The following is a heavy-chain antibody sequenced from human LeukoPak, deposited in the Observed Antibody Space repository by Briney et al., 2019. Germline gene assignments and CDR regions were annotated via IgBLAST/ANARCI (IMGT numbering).Heavy chain of an antibody. V-gene: IGHV1-46*01. CDR3: ARGTIFGVATNWFDP. J-gene: IGHJ5*02. Sequence: ASVKVSCKAVGNSLIGQLLHWVRQAPGQGLEWMGIINPSGGSTSYAQKFQGRVTMTRDMSTSTVYMELSSLRSEDTAVYYCARGTIFGVATNWFDPWGQGTLVTVSS. CDR2: INPSGGST. D-gene: IGHD3-3*01. CDR1: GNSLIGQL.